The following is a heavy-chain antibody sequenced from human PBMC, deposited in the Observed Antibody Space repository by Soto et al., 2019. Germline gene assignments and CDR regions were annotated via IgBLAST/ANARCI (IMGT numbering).Heavy chain of an antibody. J-gene: IGHJ4*02. CDR3: ARHGTYGERDY. CDR2: IYYSGST. Sequence: SEPISLTCTFAGGYIRSSSYCWGWIRQPPGKGLEWIGSIYYSGSTYYNPSLKSRVTISVDTSKNQFSLKLSSVTAADTAVYYCARHGTYGERDYWGQGTLVPVSS. V-gene: IGHV4-39*01. CDR1: GGYIRSSSYC. D-gene: IGHD4-17*01.